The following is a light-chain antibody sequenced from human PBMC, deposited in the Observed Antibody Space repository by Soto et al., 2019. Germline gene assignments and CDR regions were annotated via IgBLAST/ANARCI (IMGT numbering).Light chain of an antibody. CDR1: QSISSY. CDR2: DAS. J-gene: IGKJ4*01. V-gene: IGKV3-11*01. CDR3: HRRSNWVT. Sequence: EIVMTQSPATLSLSPGERATLSCRASQSISSYLGWYQQKPGQAPRLLIYDASNRATGIPARFSGSGSGTDFTLTISSLEPEDSAVYYCHRRSNWVTLGGGTKVEIK.